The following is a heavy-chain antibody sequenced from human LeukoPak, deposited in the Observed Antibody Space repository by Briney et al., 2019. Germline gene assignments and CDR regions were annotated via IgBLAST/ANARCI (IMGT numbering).Heavy chain of an antibody. CDR1: GFTFDDYA. J-gene: IGHJ4*02. CDR2: ISWNSGSI. CDR3: AKGPYDYGDYMFDY. V-gene: IGHV3-9*01. Sequence: GGSLRLSCAASGFTFDDYAMHWVRQAPGKGLEWVSGISWNSGSIGYADSVKGRFTISRDNAKNSLYLQMNSLRAEDTALYYCAKGPYDYGDYMFDYWGQGTLVTVSS. D-gene: IGHD4-17*01.